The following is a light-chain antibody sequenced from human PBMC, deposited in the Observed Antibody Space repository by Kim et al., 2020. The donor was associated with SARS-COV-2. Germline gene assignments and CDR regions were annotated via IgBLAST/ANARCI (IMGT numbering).Light chain of an antibody. Sequence: EVVLTQSPATLSRSPGERATLSCRASQGVGSQLAWYPQKPGQAPRLVIYDASDRATGIAARFSGSGFGTDFTLTITNLDPEDFAVYFCQQRQYWPVTFGQGTKVDIK. CDR1: QGVGSQ. V-gene: IGKV3-11*01. CDR3: QQRQYWPVT. CDR2: DAS. J-gene: IGKJ1*01.